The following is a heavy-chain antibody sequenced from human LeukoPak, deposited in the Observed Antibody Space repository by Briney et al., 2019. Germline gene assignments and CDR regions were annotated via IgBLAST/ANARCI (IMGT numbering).Heavy chain of an antibody. CDR3: ADNLSR. J-gene: IGHJ4*02. V-gene: IGHV3-48*04. D-gene: IGHD1-1*01. Sequence: GSLRLSCAASGFTLSTASMNWDRQAPGKGLEWISYIDRSSDTIYYADSVKGRFTISRDSAKNSLYLQMNSLRAEDTAVYFCADNLSRWGQGTLVTVSS. CDR1: GFTLSTAS. CDR2: IDRSSDTI.